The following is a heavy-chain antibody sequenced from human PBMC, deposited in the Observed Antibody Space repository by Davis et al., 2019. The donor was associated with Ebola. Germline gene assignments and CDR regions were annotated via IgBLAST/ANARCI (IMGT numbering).Heavy chain of an antibody. CDR2: ISSSGSTI. V-gene: IGHV3-48*03. D-gene: IGHD3-16*01. J-gene: IGHJ4*02. CDR3: ARDRVWGYDLGGTLDY. CDR1: GFTFSSYE. Sequence: GESLKISCAASGFTFSSYEMNWVRQAPGKGLEWVSYISSSGSTIYYADSVKGRFTISRDNAKNSLYLQMNSLRAEDTAVYYCARDRVWGYDLGGTLDYWGQGTLVTVSS.